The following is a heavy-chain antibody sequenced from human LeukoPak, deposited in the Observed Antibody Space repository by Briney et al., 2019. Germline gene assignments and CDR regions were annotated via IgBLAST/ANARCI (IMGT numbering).Heavy chain of an antibody. V-gene: IGHV3-21*01. J-gene: IGHJ3*01. Sequence: GGSLRLSCAASGFSFSDDVMNWVRQAPGKGLEWVSSITRTGNDIFYADSVKGRFTISRDNAKNSLFLQMNSLRDEDTAVYYCTRERYYGSGCVFDVWGQGTMVTVSS. D-gene: IGHD3-10*01. CDR2: ITRTGNDI. CDR1: GFSFSDDV. CDR3: TRERYYGSGCVFDV.